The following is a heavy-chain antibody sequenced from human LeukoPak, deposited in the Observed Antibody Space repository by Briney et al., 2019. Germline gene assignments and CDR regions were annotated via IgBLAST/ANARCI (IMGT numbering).Heavy chain of an antibody. CDR3: ARGVAAAGGRYDAFDI. CDR1: GGSLSSYY. D-gene: IGHD6-13*01. J-gene: IGHJ3*02. Sequence: PSETLSLTCTVSGGSLSSYYWSWIWQPPGKGLEWIGYIYYSGSTNYNPSLKSRVTISVDTSKNQFSLKLSSVTAADTAVYYCARGVAAAGGRYDAFDIWGQGTMVNVSS. CDR2: IYYSGST. V-gene: IGHV4-59*01.